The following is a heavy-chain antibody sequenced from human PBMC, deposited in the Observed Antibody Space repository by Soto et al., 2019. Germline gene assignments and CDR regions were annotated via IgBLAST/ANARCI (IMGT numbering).Heavy chain of an antibody. D-gene: IGHD6-19*01. CDR2: ISGSGGST. J-gene: IGHJ4*02. CDR1: GFTFSSYA. CDR3: AREAVTHFDY. Sequence: PGGSLRLSCAASGFTFSSYAMSWVRQAPGKGLEWVSAISGSGGSTYYADSVKGRFTISRDNAKNSLYLHMNSLRDEDTAVYYCAREAVTHFDYWGQGTLVTVSS. V-gene: IGHV3-23*01.